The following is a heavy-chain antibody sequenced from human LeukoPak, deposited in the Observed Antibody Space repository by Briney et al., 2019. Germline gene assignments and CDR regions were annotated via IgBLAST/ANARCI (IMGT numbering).Heavy chain of an antibody. CDR2: IYYSGST. D-gene: IGHD4-17*01. Sequence: SETLSLTCTVSGGSISTYYWSWIRQPPGKGLEWIGYIYYSGSTNYIPSLKSRVTISLDTSKNQFSLKLSFVTAADTAVYYCARSDYGDYRIVDYWGQGTLVTVSS. CDR1: GGSISTYY. V-gene: IGHV4-59*01. CDR3: ARSDYGDYRIVDY. J-gene: IGHJ4*02.